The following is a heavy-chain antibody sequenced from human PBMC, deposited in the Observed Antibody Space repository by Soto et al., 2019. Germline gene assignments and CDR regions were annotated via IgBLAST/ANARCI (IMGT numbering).Heavy chain of an antibody. CDR1: GYTFISYG. J-gene: IGHJ6*02. CDR2: ISAYNGNT. D-gene: IGHD2-8*01. Sequence: QVQLVQSGAEVRKVGASVKVSCKASGYTFISYGISWVRQAPGQRLEWMGWISAYNGNTNYAQKLQGRVTMTTDTSTSTAYMELRNLRSDDTAVYFCAREEPIVLVAGMDVWGQGTTVTVSS. CDR3: AREEPIVLVAGMDV. V-gene: IGHV1-18*04.